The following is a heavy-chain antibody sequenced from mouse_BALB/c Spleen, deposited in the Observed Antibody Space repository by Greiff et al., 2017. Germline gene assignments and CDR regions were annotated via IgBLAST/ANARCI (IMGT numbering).Heavy chain of an antibody. Sequence: QVQLKQSGPELVKPGASVRISCKASGYTFTSYYIHWVKQRPGQGLEWIGWIYPGNVNTKYNEKFKGKATLTADKSSSTAYMQLSSLTSEDSAVYFCAREGYYGNFYAMDYWGQGTSVTVSS. V-gene: IGHV1S56*01. CDR2: IYPGNVNT. D-gene: IGHD2-1*01. CDR1: GYTFTSYY. CDR3: AREGYYGNFYAMDY. J-gene: IGHJ4*01.